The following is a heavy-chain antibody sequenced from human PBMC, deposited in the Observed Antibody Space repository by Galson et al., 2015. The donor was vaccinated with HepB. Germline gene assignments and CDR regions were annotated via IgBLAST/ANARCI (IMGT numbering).Heavy chain of an antibody. D-gene: IGHD3-10*01. CDR3: AKAPRGSYYATYFDL. J-gene: IGHJ4*02. V-gene: IGHV3-9*01. CDR1: GFTFYDYA. CDR2: ISWNGGTI. Sequence: SLRLSCAASGFTFYDYAMHWVRQVPGKGPEWVAGISWNGGTIPYADSVKGRFTISRDNAKNSLYLQMSSLRVEDTAFYFCAKAPRGSYYATYFDLWGRGTLVTVSS.